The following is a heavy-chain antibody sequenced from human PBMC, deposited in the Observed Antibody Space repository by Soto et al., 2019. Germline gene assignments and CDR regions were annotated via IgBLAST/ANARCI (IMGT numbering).Heavy chain of an antibody. D-gene: IGHD6-13*01. CDR2: IYYSGST. J-gene: IGHJ4*02. V-gene: IGHV4-39*01. CDR3: ARHEVGFMSSWSPEFDY. CDR1: GGSISSSSYY. Sequence: QLQLQESGPGLVKPSETLSLTCTVSGGSISSSSYYWGWIRQPPGKGLEWIGSIYYSGSTYYNPSLKSRVTISVDTSKNQFSLKLSSVTAADTAVYYCARHEVGFMSSWSPEFDYWGQGTLVTVSS.